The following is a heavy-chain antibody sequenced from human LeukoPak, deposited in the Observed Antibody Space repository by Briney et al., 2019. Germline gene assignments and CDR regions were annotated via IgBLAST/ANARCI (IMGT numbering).Heavy chain of an antibody. CDR1: GGSFSGYY. Sequence: MASETLSLTCAVYGGSFSGYYWSWIRQPPGKGLEWIGEINHSGSTNYNPSLKSRVTISVDTSKNQFSLKLSSVTAADTAVYYCAHYYDSNWFDPWGQGTLVTVSS. CDR2: INHSGST. CDR3: AHYYDSNWFDP. J-gene: IGHJ5*02. D-gene: IGHD3-3*01. V-gene: IGHV4-34*01.